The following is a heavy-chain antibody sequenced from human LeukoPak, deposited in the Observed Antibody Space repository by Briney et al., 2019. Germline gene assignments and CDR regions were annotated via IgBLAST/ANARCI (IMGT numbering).Heavy chain of an antibody. J-gene: IGHJ4*02. CDR3: ARDRRVSGFDY. CDR2: ISSSSSYT. Sequence: GGSLRLSCAASGFTFSNYWMHWVRQAPGKGLEWIPYISSSSSYTNYADSVKGRFTISRDNAKNSLYLQMNSLRAEDTAVYYCARDRRVSGFDYWGQGTLVTVSS. V-gene: IGHV3-11*05. CDR1: GFTFSNYW.